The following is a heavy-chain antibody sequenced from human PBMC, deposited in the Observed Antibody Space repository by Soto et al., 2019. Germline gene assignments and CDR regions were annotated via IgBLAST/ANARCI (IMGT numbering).Heavy chain of an antibody. CDR1: GFTFSSYA. D-gene: IGHD3-3*01. J-gene: IGHJ4*02. CDR2: ISGSGGST. V-gene: IGHV3-23*01. CDR3: AKGVYYDFWSGYYIDS. Sequence: EVQLLESGGGLVQPGGSLRLSCAASGFTFSSYAMNWVRQAPGKGLEWVSVISGSGGSTYYADSVKGRFTISRDNSKNTLYLQMNSLRAEDTAVYYCAKGVYYDFWSGYYIDSWGQGTLVTVSS.